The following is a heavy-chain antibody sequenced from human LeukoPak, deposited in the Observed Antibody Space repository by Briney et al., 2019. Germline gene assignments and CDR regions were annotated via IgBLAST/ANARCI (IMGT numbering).Heavy chain of an antibody. V-gene: IGHV3-11*04. CDR3: AREASIVPAAMQTQLDY. J-gene: IGHJ4*02. Sequence: LSLTCAVYGGSFSGYYWSWIRQAPGKGLGWVSYISSSGSTIYYADSVKGRFTISRDNAKNSLSLQMNSLRAEDTAVYYCAREASIVPAAMQTQLDYWGQGTLVTVSS. CDR2: ISSSGSTI. CDR1: GGSFSGYY. D-gene: IGHD2-2*01.